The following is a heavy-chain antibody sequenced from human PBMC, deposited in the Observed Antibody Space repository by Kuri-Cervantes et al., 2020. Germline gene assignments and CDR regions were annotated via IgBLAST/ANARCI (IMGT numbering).Heavy chain of an antibody. J-gene: IGHJ5*02. Sequence: ASVKVSCKASGYTFTGYYMHWVRQAPGQGLEWMGWINPNSGGTNYAQKFQGRVTMTRDTSISTAYMELSRLRSDDTAVYYCARNYYYDSSGYYYEVWWFDPWGQGTLVTVSS. D-gene: IGHD3-22*01. CDR2: INPNSGGT. CDR3: ARNYYYDSSGYYYEVWWFDP. CDR1: GYTFTGYY. V-gene: IGHV1-2*02.